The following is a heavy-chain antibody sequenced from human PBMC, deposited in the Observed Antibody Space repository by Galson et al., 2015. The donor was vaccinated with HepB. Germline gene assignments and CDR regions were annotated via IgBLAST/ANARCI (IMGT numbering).Heavy chain of an antibody. V-gene: IGHV7-4-1*02. D-gene: IGHD3-9*01. Sequence: SVKVSCKASGYTFTSYAMNWVRQAPGQGLEWMGWINTNTGNPTYAQGFTGRFVFSLDTSVSTAYLQISSLKAEDTAVYYCATDYDILTGYYTPKEGNMRKNFDYWGQGTLVTVSS. CDR1: GYTFTSYA. J-gene: IGHJ4*02. CDR3: ATDYDILTGYYTPKEGNMRKNFDY. CDR2: INTNTGNP.